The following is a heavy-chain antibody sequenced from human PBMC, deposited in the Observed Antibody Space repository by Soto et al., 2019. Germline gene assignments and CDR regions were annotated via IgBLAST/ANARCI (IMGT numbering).Heavy chain of an antibody. J-gene: IGHJ5*02. Sequence: GDSLKISCQGSGYAFSGYWIAWVRQMPGKGLEWMGIIYPGDSDTRYSPSFQGQVTISVDKSITTAYLQWSSLKASDTAMYYCARGYCTATICDPWFDPWGQGTLVTVYS. CDR1: GYAFSGYW. V-gene: IGHV5-51*01. CDR2: IYPGDSDT. CDR3: ARGYCTATICDPWFDP. D-gene: IGHD2-8*02.